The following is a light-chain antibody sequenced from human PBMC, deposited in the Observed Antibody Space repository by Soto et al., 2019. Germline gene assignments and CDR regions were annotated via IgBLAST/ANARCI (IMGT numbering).Light chain of an antibody. V-gene: IGLV1-44*01. J-gene: IGLJ2*01. CDR1: SSNIGTNT. CDR2: SHN. Sequence: QAVLTQPPSASGTPGQRVTLSCSGSSSNIGTNTVNWYQHLPGTAPKLLIYSHNQRPSGVPDRFSGSKCGTSASLAISGLQSEDEADYYWAAWDDSLNGPVFGGGTKLTVL. CDR3: AAWDDSLNGPV.